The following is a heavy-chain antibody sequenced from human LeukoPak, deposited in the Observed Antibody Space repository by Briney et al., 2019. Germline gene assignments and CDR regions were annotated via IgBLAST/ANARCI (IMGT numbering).Heavy chain of an antibody. CDR3: AGLPDLAVVPAAPVGFDP. CDR2: ISGSSSDI. CDR1: GVTFSSNS. D-gene: IGHD2-2*01. V-gene: IGHV3-21*01. J-gene: IGHJ5*02. Sequence: GGSLRLSCAASGVTFSSNSMNWVRQAPGKGLEWVSGISGSSSDIYDAELAKGRFTISRDNAKNSLYLQMNSLRAEDTAIYYCAGLPDLAVVPAAPVGFDPWGQGTLVTVSS.